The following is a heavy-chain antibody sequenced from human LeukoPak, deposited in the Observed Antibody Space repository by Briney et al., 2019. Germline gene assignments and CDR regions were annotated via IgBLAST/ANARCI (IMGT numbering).Heavy chain of an antibody. D-gene: IGHD6-6*01. Sequence: ASVKVSCKASGYTFTSYDINWVRQATGQGLEWMGWMNPNSGNTGYAQKFQGRVTITRNTSISTAYMELSSLRSEDTAVYYCVTSRPHYSSSSLFFDYWGQGTLVTVSS. CDR2: MNPNSGNT. CDR3: VTSRPHYSSSSLFFDY. CDR1: GYTFTSYD. V-gene: IGHV1-8*03. J-gene: IGHJ4*02.